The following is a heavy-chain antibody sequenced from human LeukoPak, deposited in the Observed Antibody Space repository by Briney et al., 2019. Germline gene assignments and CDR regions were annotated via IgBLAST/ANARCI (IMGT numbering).Heavy chain of an antibody. CDR2: ISYDGSNK. Sequence: GGSLRLSCAASGFIFRTYGMHWVRQAPGKGLEWVAVISYDGSNKYYAESVKGRFTISRDNSKNTLYLQMNSPRDEDTAVYYCAKAIGGIAVAGTPEYWGQGTLVIVSS. CDR3: AKAIGGIAVAGTPEY. CDR1: GFIFRTYG. J-gene: IGHJ4*02. D-gene: IGHD6-19*01. V-gene: IGHV3-30*18.